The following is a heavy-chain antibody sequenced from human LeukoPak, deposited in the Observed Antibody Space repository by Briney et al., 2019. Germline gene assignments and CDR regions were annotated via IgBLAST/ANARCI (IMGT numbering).Heavy chain of an antibody. D-gene: IGHD2-2*01. J-gene: IGHJ4*02. V-gene: IGHV3-74*01. Sequence: GGSLRLSWAASGFTFSTYWMHWVRQAPGKGLVWVSRTNRDGSSTSHADSVEGRFTISRDNAKNTLYLQLNSLRAEDTAVYYCARGGTSSSFQGNDYWGQGTLVTVSS. CDR3: ARGGTSSSFQGNDY. CDR2: TNRDGSST. CDR1: GFTFSTYW.